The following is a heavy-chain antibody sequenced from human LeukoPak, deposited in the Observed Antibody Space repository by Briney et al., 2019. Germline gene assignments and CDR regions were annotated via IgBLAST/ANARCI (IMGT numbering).Heavy chain of an antibody. CDR3: ARVLPRSSGWYGDYYYYMDV. V-gene: IGHV4-59*12. D-gene: IGHD6-19*01. J-gene: IGHJ6*03. CDR1: GGSISSYY. Sequence: SETLSLTCTVSGGSISSYYWSWIRQPPGKGLEWIGYIYYSGSTNYNPSLKSRVTISVDTSKNQFSLKLSSVTAADTAAYYCARVLPRSSGWYGDYYYYMDVWGKGTTVTVSS. CDR2: IYYSGST.